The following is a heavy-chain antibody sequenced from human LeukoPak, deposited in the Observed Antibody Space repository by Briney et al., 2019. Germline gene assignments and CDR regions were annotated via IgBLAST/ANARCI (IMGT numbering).Heavy chain of an antibody. Sequence: SETLSLTCTVSGGSISSHYWSWIRQPPGKGLEWIGYIYYSGSTNYNPSLKSRVTISVDTSRNQFSLKLSSVTAADSAVYYCARRAGYLNYYYYYYMDVWGNGTTVTVSS. V-gene: IGHV4-59*11. CDR3: ARRAGYLNYYYYYYMDV. D-gene: IGHD3-9*01. CDR2: IYYSGST. CDR1: GGSISSHY. J-gene: IGHJ6*03.